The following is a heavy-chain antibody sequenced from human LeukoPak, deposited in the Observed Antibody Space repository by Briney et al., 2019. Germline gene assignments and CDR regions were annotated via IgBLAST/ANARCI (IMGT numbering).Heavy chain of an antibody. Sequence: GGSLRLSCAASGFTFGIYAMSWVRQAPGKGLEWVSPITSRDGGTWYTDPVKGRFTISRDNSKNMLYLQMNSLRAEDTAVYYCAKDRPNYYESNGDYYRRNGDSWGQGTLVTVSS. J-gene: IGHJ5*01. D-gene: IGHD3-22*01. CDR2: ITSRDGGT. CDR1: GFTFGIYA. CDR3: AKDRPNYYESNGDYYRRNGDS. V-gene: IGHV3-23*01.